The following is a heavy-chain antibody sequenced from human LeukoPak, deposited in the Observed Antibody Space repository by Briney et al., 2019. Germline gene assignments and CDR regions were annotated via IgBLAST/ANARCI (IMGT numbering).Heavy chain of an antibody. CDR2: IWYDASNK. V-gene: IGHV3-33*01. Sequence: PGGSLRLSCAASGISFRSYGMHWVRQAPGKGLEWVTFIWYDASNKYYAESVKGRFTISRDNPKNTLYVQMNSLRAEDTAVYYCARGRGADYGGNSGYFDYWGQGTLVTVSS. CDR3: ARGRGADYGGNSGYFDY. D-gene: IGHD4-23*01. J-gene: IGHJ4*02. CDR1: GISFRSYG.